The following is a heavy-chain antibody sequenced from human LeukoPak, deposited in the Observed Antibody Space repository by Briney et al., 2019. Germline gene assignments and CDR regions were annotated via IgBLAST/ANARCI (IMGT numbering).Heavy chain of an antibody. V-gene: IGHV3-7*01. J-gene: IGHJ6*02. CDR1: GFTFSESW. Sequence: GGSLRLSCAASGFTFSESWMSWVRQAPGKGLEWVANMNQDGSEKDYVDSVKGRFTISRDNARESLYLQMSSLRAEDTAVYYCATYTHWVAGDVWGHGTTDTVSS. CDR3: ATYTHWVAGDV. CDR2: MNQDGSEK. D-gene: IGHD3-16*01.